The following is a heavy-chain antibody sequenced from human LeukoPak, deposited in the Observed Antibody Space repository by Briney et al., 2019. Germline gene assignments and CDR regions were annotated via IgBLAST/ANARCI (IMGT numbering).Heavy chain of an antibody. V-gene: IGHV1-46*01. CDR1: GYTFTSYY. Sequence: GASVKVSCKASGYTFTSYYMHWVRQAPGQGLEWMGIINPSGGSTSYAQKFQDRVTITSDASANTAYMELSSLRSEDTAVYYCARDGKHIAVPGVRYPMDVWGQGTTVTVS. CDR3: ARDGKHIAVPGVRYPMDV. D-gene: IGHD6-19*01. CDR2: INPSGGST. J-gene: IGHJ6*02.